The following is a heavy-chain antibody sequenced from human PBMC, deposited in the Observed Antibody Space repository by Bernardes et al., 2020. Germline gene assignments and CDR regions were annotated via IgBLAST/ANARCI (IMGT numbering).Heavy chain of an antibody. V-gene: IGHV1-18*01. CDR2: ISPYDAST. Sequence: ASVKVSCKASGYPFTSYGIAWMRQAPGQGLEWMGWISPYDASTNFAQKFQGRVNLTTDSFTDTAYMELRSLTSDDTAVYYCARLVTTIFGIVIIRGYYFDNWGQGPMVTVPS. D-gene: IGHD3-3*01. J-gene: IGHJ4*02. CDR1: GYPFTSYG. CDR3: ARLVTTIFGIVIIRGYYFDN.